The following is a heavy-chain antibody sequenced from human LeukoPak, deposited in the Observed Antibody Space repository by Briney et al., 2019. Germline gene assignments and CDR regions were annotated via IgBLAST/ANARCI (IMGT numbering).Heavy chain of an antibody. Sequence: GGSLRLSCAASGFTFSSYAMSWVRQAPGKGLEWVSSISSSSSYIYYADSVKGRFTISRDKAKNSLYLQMNSLRAEDTAVYYCARDRYSSSGGAGFDPWGQRTLVTVSS. CDR2: ISSSSSYI. CDR1: GFTFSSYA. CDR3: ARDRYSSSGGAGFDP. J-gene: IGHJ5*02. V-gene: IGHV3-21*01. D-gene: IGHD6-6*01.